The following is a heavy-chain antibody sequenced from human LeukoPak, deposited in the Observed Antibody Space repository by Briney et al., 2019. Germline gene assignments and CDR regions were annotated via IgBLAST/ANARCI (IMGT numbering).Heavy chain of an antibody. Sequence: PSETLSLTCTVSGGSISSSSYYWGWIRQPPGKGLEWIGSIYYSGSTYYNPSLKSRVTISVDTSKNQFSLKLSSVTAADTAVYYCARVRRRITIFGVVISDYYYMDVWGKGTTVTVSS. CDR1: GGSISSSSYY. CDR3: ARVRRRITIFGVVISDYYYMDV. V-gene: IGHV4-39*07. CDR2: IYYSGST. D-gene: IGHD3-3*01. J-gene: IGHJ6*03.